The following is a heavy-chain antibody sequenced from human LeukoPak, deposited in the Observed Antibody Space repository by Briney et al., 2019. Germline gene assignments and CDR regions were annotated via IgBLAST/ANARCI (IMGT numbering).Heavy chain of an antibody. Sequence: PSQTLSLTCTVSGGSISSGSYYWSWIRQPAGKGLEWIGRIYTSGSTNYNPSLKSRVTISVDTSKNQFSLKLSSVTAADTAVYYCARVVQYQLLGGFDYWGQGTLVTVSS. CDR3: ARVVQYQLLGGFDY. CDR2: IYTSGST. V-gene: IGHV4-61*02. CDR1: GGSISSGSYY. D-gene: IGHD2-2*01. J-gene: IGHJ4*02.